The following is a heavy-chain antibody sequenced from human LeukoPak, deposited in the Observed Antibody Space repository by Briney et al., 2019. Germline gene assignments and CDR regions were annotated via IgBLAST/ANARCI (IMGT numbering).Heavy chain of an antibody. J-gene: IGHJ4*02. CDR1: GYTFTSYY. V-gene: IGHV1-46*01. D-gene: IGHD2-21*02. CDR3: ARPYCCGDCYYYFDY. CDR2: INPSGGST. Sequence: ASVKVSCKASGYTFTSYYMHWVRQAPGQGLEWMGIINPSGGSTSYAQKFQGRVTMTRDTSTSTVYMELSSLRSEDTAVYYCARPYCCGDCYYYFDYWGQGTLVTVSS.